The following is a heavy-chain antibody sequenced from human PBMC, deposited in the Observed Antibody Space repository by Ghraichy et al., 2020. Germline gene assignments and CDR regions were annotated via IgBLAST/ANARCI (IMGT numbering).Heavy chain of an antibody. CDR3: ARDSYYDSSGYYWPPHADYFDY. D-gene: IGHD3-22*01. CDR2: ISAYNGNT. Sequence: ASVKVSCKASGYTFTSYGISWVRQAPGQGLEWMGWISAYNGNTNYAQKLQGRVTMTTDTSTSTAYMELRSLRSDDTAVYYCARDSYYDSSGYYWPPHADYFDYWGQGTLVTVSS. CDR1: GYTFTSYG. V-gene: IGHV1-18*04. J-gene: IGHJ4*02.